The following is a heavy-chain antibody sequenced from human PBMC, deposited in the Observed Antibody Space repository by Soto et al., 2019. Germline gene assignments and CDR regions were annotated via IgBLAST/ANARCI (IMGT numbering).Heavy chain of an antibody. CDR2: VNPNGAST. D-gene: IGHD2-21*02. CDR3: ASVTTIWSN. CDR1: GYSSSNYY. Sequence: QLQVVQSGAEVKEPGASVKVSCMASGYSSSNYYTHWVRQAPGQGLEWMGIVNPNGASTNYAQRFQGRVTLTRDTSTNTDYMELSRLTSDDTAVYFCASVTTIWSNWGQGTLVTVSS. J-gene: IGHJ4*02. V-gene: IGHV1-46*01.